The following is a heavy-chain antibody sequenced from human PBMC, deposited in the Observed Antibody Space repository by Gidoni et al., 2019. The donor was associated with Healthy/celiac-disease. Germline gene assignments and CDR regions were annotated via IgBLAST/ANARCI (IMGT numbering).Heavy chain of an antibody. V-gene: IGHV5-51*01. CDR2: IYPGDSDT. CDR3: ARLGPLIAAAGNDNWFDP. Sequence: EVQLVQSGAEVKKPGESLKISCKGSGYSFTSYWIGWVRQMPGKGLEWMGIIYPGDSDTRYSPSFQGQVTISADKSISTAYLQWSSLKASDTAMYYCARLGPLIAAAGNDNWFDPWGQGTLVTVSS. D-gene: IGHD6-13*01. CDR1: GYSFTSYW. J-gene: IGHJ5*02.